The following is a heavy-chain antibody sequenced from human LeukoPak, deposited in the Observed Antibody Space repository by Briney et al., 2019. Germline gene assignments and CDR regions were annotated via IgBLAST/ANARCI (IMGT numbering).Heavy chain of an antibody. D-gene: IGHD2-15*01. J-gene: IGHJ5*02. V-gene: IGHV1-2*02. CDR2: INPNSGGT. Sequence: GALVKVSCKASGYTFTGYYMHWVRQAPGQGLEWMGWINPNSGGTNYAQKFQGRVTMTRDTSISTAYMELSRLRSDDTAVYYCARARGIVVVVAAPPGGRFDPWGQGTLVTVSS. CDR3: ARARGIVVVVAAPPGGRFDP. CDR1: GYTFTGYY.